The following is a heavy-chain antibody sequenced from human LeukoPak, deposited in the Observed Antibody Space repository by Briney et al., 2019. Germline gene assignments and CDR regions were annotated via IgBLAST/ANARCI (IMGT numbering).Heavy chain of an antibody. Sequence: PGRSLRLSCAASGFTFSTQAMHWVRQAPGKGLEWVSLISYDGRNKYYADSVKGRFTISRDNSKSTLYLQMNSLRAEDTAVYYCARSLQLDWYFDLWGRGTLVTVSS. CDR3: ARSLQLDWYFDL. CDR1: GFTFSTQA. CDR2: ISYDGRNK. V-gene: IGHV3-30*04. J-gene: IGHJ2*01. D-gene: IGHD5-24*01.